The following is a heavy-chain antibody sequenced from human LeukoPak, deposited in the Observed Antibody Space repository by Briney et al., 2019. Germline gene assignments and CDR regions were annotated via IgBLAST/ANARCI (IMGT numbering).Heavy chain of an antibody. Sequence: GESLRISCQASGYSFISYWIGWVRQMPGKGLEWMGIIYHGDSDTKYSPSFQGQVTFSADKVSNTAYLQWSSLKSSDTAMYYCAREMGSGSRMSFDVWGQGTMVTVSS. CDR3: AREMGSGSRMSFDV. CDR2: IYHGDSDT. CDR1: GYSFISYW. V-gene: IGHV5-51*01. J-gene: IGHJ3*01. D-gene: IGHD2-8*01.